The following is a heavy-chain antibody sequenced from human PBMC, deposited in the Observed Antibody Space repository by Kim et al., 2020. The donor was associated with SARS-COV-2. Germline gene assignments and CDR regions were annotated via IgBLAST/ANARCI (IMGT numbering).Heavy chain of an antibody. J-gene: IGHJ6*02. CDR2: INPNSGGP. CDR1: GYTFTGYY. V-gene: IGHV1-2*02. D-gene: IGHD3-3*01. Sequence: ASVKVSCKASGYTFTGYYMHWVRQAPGQGLEWMGWINPNSGGPNYAQKFQGRVTMTRDTSISTAYMELSRLRSDDTAVYYCARDSGTYYDFWSGYSGYGMDVWGQGTTVTVSS. CDR3: ARDSGTYYDFWSGYSGYGMDV.